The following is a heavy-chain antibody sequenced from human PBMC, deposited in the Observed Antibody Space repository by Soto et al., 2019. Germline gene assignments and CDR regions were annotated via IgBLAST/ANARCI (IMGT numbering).Heavy chain of an antibody. CDR2: INHSGSA. J-gene: IGHJ4*02. V-gene: IGHV4-34*01. Sequence: PSETLSLTCAVYGESFSGHIWTWIRQTPGKGLQWIGQINHSGSANYNPSLKSRVTISVDTSKNQFSLKLTSVTAADTAVYYCARDKITGLFDYWGQGTLVTVSS. D-gene: IGHD2-8*02. CDR3: ARDKITGLFDY. CDR1: GESFSGHI.